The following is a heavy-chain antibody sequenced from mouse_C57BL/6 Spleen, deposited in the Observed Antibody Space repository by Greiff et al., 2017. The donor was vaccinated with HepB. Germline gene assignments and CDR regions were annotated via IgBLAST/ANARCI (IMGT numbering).Heavy chain of an antibody. CDR2: INPNNGGT. D-gene: IGHD1-1*01. V-gene: IGHV1-26*01. Sequence: EVQLQQSGPELVKPGASVKISCKASGYTFTDYYMNWVKQSHGKSLEWIGDINPNNGGTSYNQKFKGKATLTVDKSSSTAYMELRSLTSEDSAVYYCAREEYYGSGGYFDVWGTGTTVTVSS. CDR3: AREEYYGSGGYFDV. J-gene: IGHJ1*03. CDR1: GYTFTDYY.